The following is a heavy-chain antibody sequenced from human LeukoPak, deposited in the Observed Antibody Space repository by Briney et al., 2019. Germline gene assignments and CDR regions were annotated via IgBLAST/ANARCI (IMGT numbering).Heavy chain of an antibody. CDR3: ARGGTFYRRTLLNYFDD. CDR1: GGTFSTYA. CDR2: IIPISGTA. V-gene: IGHV1-69*05. J-gene: IGHJ4*02. Sequence: SVKVSCKASGGTFSTYAISWVRQAPGQGLEWMGGIIPISGTANYAQKFQGRVTFTTDESTNTAYMELSSLRSEDTAVYYCARGGTFYRRTLLNYFDDWGQGSLVTASS. D-gene: IGHD1-14*01.